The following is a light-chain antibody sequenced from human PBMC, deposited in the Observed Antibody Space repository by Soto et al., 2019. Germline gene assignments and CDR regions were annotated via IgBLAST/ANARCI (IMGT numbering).Light chain of an antibody. J-gene: IGLJ1*01. CDR3: GSWDSSLSAYV. CDR1: ISNIGGNS. V-gene: IGLV1-51*01. Sequence: QCLLTQPPSVSAAPGQKFTISCSGSISNIGGNSVSWYQQLPGTAPKLLIYDDNKLPSGIPDRFSGSKSGTSATLGITGFQTGDEADYYCGSWDSSLSAYVFGTGTKVTVL. CDR2: DDN.